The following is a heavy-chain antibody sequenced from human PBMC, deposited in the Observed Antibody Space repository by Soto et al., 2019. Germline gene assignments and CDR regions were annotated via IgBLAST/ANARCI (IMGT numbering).Heavy chain of an antibody. CDR2: ISYDGSNK. J-gene: IGHJ6*02. CDR1: GFTFSSYA. D-gene: IGHD6-19*01. V-gene: IGHV3-30-3*01. Sequence: QVQLVESGGGVVQPGRSLRLSCAASGFTFSSYAMHWVRQAPGKGLEWVAVISYDGSNKYYADSVKGRFTISRDNSKNTLYLQMNSLRAEDTAVYYCAREGSSGWYYYYGMDVWGQGTTVTVSS. CDR3: AREGSSGWYYYYGMDV.